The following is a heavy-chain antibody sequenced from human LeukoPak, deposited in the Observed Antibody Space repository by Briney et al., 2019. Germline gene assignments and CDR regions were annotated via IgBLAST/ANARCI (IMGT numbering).Heavy chain of an antibody. Sequence: SETLSLTCTVSGGSISNYYWSWIRQPPGKGLELIGYIYHSGSTSYNPSLKSRATISEDTSKNQFSLKLSSVTAADTALYYCARPDSSAYSDAFDIWGQGTMVTVSS. CDR2: IYHSGST. CDR1: GGSISNYY. D-gene: IGHD3-22*01. V-gene: IGHV4-59*01. CDR3: ARPDSSAYSDAFDI. J-gene: IGHJ3*02.